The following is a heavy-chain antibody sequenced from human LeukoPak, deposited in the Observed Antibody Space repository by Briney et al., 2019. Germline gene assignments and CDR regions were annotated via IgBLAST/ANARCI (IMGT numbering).Heavy chain of an antibody. CDR2: IIPIFGTA. V-gene: IGHV1-69*05. J-gene: IGHJ4*02. Sequence: GASVKVSCKASGYTFTSYAMNWVRQAPGQGLEWMGGIIPIFGTANYAQKFQGRVTITTDESTSTAYMELSSLRSEDTAVYYCARGDRITIFGVGEEALEVGAFDIWGQGTLVTVSS. CDR1: GYTFTSYA. D-gene: IGHD3-3*01. CDR3: ARGDRITIFGVGEEALEVGAFDI.